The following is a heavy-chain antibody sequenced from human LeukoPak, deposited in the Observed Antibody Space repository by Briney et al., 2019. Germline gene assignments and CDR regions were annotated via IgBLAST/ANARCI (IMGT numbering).Heavy chain of an antibody. CDR1: GYSISSSYY. V-gene: IGHV4-38-2*02. Sequence: PSETLSLTCTVSGYSISSSYYWGWIRQPPGKGLEWIGSIYHSGSTYYNPSLKSRVTISVDTSKNQFSLKLSSVTAADTAVYYCARGSRWYPDYWGQGTLVTVSS. CDR3: ARGSRWYPDY. J-gene: IGHJ4*02. D-gene: IGHD4-23*01. CDR2: IYHSGST.